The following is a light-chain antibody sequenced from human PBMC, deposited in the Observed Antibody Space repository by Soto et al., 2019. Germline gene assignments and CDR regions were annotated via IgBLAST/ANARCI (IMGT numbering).Light chain of an antibody. Sequence: SYELTQPPSVSVAPGKTARITCGGNNIGSKSVHWYQQKPGQAPVLVIYYDSDRPSGIPERFSGSNSGNTATLTISRVEAGDEAEYYCQVWDSSSDHPGVVFGGGTKLTVL. V-gene: IGLV3-21*04. CDR3: QVWDSSSDHPGVV. J-gene: IGLJ2*01. CDR2: YDS. CDR1: NIGSKS.